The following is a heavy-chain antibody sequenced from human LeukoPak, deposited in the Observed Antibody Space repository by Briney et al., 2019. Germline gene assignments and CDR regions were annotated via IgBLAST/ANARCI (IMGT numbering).Heavy chain of an antibody. CDR2: INAGNGNT. D-gene: IGHD3-3*01. J-gene: IGHJ6*03. CDR1: GGTFSSYA. Sequence: ASVKVSCKASGGTFSSYAINWVRQAPGQRLEWMGWINAGNGNTKYSQEFRDRVTITRDTSASTAYMELSSLRSEDMAVYYCARARYETRIWPKSRYDYYHYMDVWGKGTTVTVSS. V-gene: IGHV1-3*03. CDR3: ARARYETRIWPKSRYDYYHYMDV.